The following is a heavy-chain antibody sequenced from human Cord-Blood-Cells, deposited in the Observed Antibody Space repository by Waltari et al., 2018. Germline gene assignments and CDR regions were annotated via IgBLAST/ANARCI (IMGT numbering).Heavy chain of an antibody. Sequence: QVQLQESGPGLVKPSETLSLTCTVSGGSISSYYWSWIRQPAGKGLEWIGRIYTRGSTTDNPPRKSRVTMSVDTSKNQVSLRLSSVTAADTAVYYCARDNSSGYYYYYYYMDVWGKGTTVTVSS. D-gene: IGHD3-22*01. V-gene: IGHV4-4*07. CDR1: GGSISSYY. CDR3: ARDNSSGYYYYYYYMDV. J-gene: IGHJ6*03. CDR2: IYTRGST.